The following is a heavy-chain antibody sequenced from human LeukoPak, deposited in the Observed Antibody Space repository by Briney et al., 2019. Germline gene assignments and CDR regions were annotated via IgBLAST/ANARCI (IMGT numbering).Heavy chain of an antibody. J-gene: IGHJ2*01. Sequence: PSETLSLTCAVYGGSFSGYYWSWIRQPPGKGLEWIGEINHSGSTNYNPSLKSRVTISVDTSKNQFSLKLSSVTAADTAVYYCAREYITMVRGVKGRYFDLWGRGTLVTVSS. D-gene: IGHD3-10*01. CDR2: INHSGST. CDR3: AREYITMVRGVKGRYFDL. V-gene: IGHV4-34*01. CDR1: GGSFSGYY.